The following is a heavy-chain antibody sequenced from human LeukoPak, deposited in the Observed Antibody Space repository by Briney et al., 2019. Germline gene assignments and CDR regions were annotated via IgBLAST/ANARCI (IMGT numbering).Heavy chain of an antibody. V-gene: IGHV3-30*18. CDR1: GFSFSYYA. J-gene: IGHJ4*02. D-gene: IGHD3-10*01. CDR3: AKDGGGYGSGSYYFDY. CDR2: ISYDGTNK. Sequence: PGGSLRLSCAASGFSFSYYAMHWLRQAPGKGLEWVAVISYDGTNKYYADSVKGRCTISRDNSMNSLYLQMNSLRAEDTAVYYCAKDGGGYGSGSYYFDYGGQGSLVTVSS.